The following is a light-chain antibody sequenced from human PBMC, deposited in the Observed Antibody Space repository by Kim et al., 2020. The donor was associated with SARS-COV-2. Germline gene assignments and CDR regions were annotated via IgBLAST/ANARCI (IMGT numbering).Light chain of an antibody. Sequence: ASVGDRVTIPCRASQSISTYLNWYQQKPEKAPKLLIYTASSLQGGVPSRFSGSGSGTDFTLTISSLQPEDFATYYCQQSYSTPPTFGQGTKVDIK. CDR2: TAS. CDR1: QSISTY. V-gene: IGKV1-39*01. J-gene: IGKJ1*01. CDR3: QQSYSTPPT.